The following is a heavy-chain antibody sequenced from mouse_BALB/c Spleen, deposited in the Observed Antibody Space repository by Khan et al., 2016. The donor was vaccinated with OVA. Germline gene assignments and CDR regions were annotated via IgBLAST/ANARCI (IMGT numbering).Heavy chain of an antibody. CDR2: ISSSGST. CDR1: GYSITSGYG. J-gene: IGHJ2*01. Sequence: EVQLQESGPGLVKPSQSLSLTCTVTGYSITSGYGWNWIRQFPGNKLEWMGYISSSGSTNYNPSLKSRISITRDTSKNQFFLQLNSVTTEDTATHYCARTARIKYWGQGTTLTVSS. D-gene: IGHD1-2*01. V-gene: IGHV3-2*02. CDR3: ARTARIKY.